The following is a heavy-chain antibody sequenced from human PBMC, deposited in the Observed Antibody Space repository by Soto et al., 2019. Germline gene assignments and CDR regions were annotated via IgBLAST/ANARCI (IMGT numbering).Heavy chain of an antibody. CDR3: ARGHHYYGSGSYYTVAASDAFDI. D-gene: IGHD3-10*01. CDR2: IGTAGDP. Sequence: GGSLRLSCAASGFTFSSYDMHWVRQATGKGLEWVSAIGTAGDPYYPGSVKGRFTISRENAKNSLYLQMNSLRAGDTAVYYCARGHHYYGSGSYYTVAASDAFDIWGQGTMVTVS. J-gene: IGHJ3*02. V-gene: IGHV3-13*05. CDR1: GFTFSSYD.